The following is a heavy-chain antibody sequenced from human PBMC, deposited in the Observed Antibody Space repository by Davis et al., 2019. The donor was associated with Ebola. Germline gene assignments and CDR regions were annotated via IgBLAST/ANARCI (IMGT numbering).Heavy chain of an antibody. CDR2: IWYDGSNK. CDR3: ARLGLRLGELSPPPN. D-gene: IGHD3-16*02. CDR1: GFTFSSYG. V-gene: IGHV3-33*01. Sequence: GGSLRLSCAASGFTFSSYGMHWVRQAPGKGLEWVAVIWYDGSNKYYADSVKGRFTISRDNSKNTLYLQMNSLRAEDTAVYYCARLGLRLGELSPPPNWGQGTLVTVSS. J-gene: IGHJ4*02.